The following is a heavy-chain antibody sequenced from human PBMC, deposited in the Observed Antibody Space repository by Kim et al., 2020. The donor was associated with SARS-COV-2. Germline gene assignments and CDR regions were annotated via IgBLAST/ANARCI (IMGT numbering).Heavy chain of an antibody. CDR3: VRGGSGRGWLYYFVY. Sequence: ASVKVSCKASGYTFTDYSVHWVRHAPGQGLEWMGSISPSSGGSNYAQKFQGRVTMTRAKYISTAYMELRSLTFDDTAVYYCVRGGSGRGWLYYFVYWGQG. V-gene: IGHV1-2*02. J-gene: IGHJ4*02. D-gene: IGHD6-19*01. CDR1: GYTFTDYS. CDR2: ISPSSGGS.